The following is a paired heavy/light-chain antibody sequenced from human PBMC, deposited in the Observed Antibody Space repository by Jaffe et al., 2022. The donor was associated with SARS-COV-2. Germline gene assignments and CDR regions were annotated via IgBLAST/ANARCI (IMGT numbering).Light chain of an antibody. CDR3: GTWDNSLSAGRYV. Sequence: QSVLTQPPSVSAAPGQKVTISCSGSSSNIGNNYVSWYQQLPGTAPKLLIYENNKRPSGIPDRFSGSKSGTSATLGITGLQTGDEADYYCGTWDNSLSAGRYVFGTGTKVAVL. CDR1: SSNIGNNY. V-gene: IGLV1-51*02. J-gene: IGLJ1*01. CDR2: ENN.
Heavy chain of an antibody. CDR1: GFTSTSHA. Sequence: EVRLLESGGGLVQPGGSLRLSCVASGFTSTSHAMSWVRQAPGKGLDWVSAISAAGDVTYYADSVKGRFTISRDNSKNTLYLQMNSLRVEDTAVYHCAKVYDYYYYGMDVWGQGTTVAVSS. CDR3: AKVYDYYYYGMDV. V-gene: IGHV3-23*01. D-gene: IGHD3-16*01. J-gene: IGHJ6*02. CDR2: ISAAGDVT.